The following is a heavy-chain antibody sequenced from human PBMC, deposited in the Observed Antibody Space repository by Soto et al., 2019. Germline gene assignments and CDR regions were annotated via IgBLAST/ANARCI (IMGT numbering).Heavy chain of an antibody. Sequence: GSLRLSCAASGFTVSSNYMSRVRQAPGKGLEWVSVIYSDGSTYYADSVKGRFTISRHNSKNTLYLQMNSLRAEDTAVYYCARDPYYDSSGYLASNGLDVWAQGTTVPVSS. CDR1: GFTVSSNY. CDR3: ARDPYYDSSGYLASNGLDV. V-gene: IGHV3-53*04. CDR2: IYSDGST. J-gene: IGHJ6*02. D-gene: IGHD3-22*01.